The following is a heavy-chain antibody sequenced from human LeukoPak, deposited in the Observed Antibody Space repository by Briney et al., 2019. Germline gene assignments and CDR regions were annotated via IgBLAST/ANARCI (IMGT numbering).Heavy chain of an antibody. V-gene: IGHV4-34*01. CDR3: ARGSPHHRLLAGATGLALFDY. D-gene: IGHD5-12*01. CDR1: GGSFSGYY. Sequence: PSETLSLICAVYGGSFSGYYWSWIRQPPGKGLEWIGEINHSGSTNYNPSLKSRVTISVDTSKNQFSLKLSSVTAADTAVYYCARGSPHHRLLAGATGLALFDYWGLGTLVTVSS. CDR2: INHSGST. J-gene: IGHJ4*02.